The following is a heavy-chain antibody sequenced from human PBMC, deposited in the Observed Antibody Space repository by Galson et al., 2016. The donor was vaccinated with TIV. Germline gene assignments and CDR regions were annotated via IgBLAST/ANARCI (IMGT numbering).Heavy chain of an antibody. D-gene: IGHD4-17*01. V-gene: IGHV4-38-2*02. CDR1: GYSIKSGYF. CDR2: IYESGTT. Sequence: ETLSLTCTVSGYSIKSGYFWGWIRQPPGRGLQWLGSIYESGTTYSHPSLKSRLTMSVDTSKNQFSLKLSSVTAADTAVYYCMREGSTVTMHHYFGMDVRGQVTSVTVSS. J-gene: IGHJ6*02. CDR3: MREGSTVTMHHYFGMDV.